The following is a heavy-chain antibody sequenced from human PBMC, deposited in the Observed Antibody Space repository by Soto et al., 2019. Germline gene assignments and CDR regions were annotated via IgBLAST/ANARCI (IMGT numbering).Heavy chain of an antibody. Sequence: QVQLVQSGAEVKKPGASVKVSCKASGYTFTSYDINSVRQATGQGLEWMGWMNPNSGNTGYAQKFQGRVTMTRNTSISTAYMELSSLRSEDTAVYYCASLEDCSGGSCYNLWGQGTLVTVSS. CDR2: MNPNSGNT. D-gene: IGHD2-15*01. J-gene: IGHJ5*02. CDR1: GYTFTSYD. V-gene: IGHV1-8*01. CDR3: ASLEDCSGGSCYNL.